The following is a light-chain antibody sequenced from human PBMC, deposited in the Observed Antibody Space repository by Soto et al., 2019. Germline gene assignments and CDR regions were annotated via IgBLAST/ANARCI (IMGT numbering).Light chain of an antibody. V-gene: IGLV1-44*01. J-gene: IGLJ2*01. CDR3: AAWDDTLHGVV. Sequence: QSVLTQPPSASGTPGQRVTISCSGSSSNIGSNNVNWFQQLPGTAPKLLIYNNNHRPSGVPDRFSGSKSGTSACLAISDLHSEDEADYYCAAWDDTLHGVVFGGGTKLTVL. CDR2: NNN. CDR1: SSNIGSNN.